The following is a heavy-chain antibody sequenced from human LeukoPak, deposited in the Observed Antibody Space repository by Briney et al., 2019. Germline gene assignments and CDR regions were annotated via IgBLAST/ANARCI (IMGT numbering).Heavy chain of an antibody. D-gene: IGHD2-2*01. CDR3: ARVAYCSSTSCYRGWPDY. CDR2: ISAYNGNT. V-gene: IGHV1-18*01. Sequence: GASVKVSCKASGYTFTSYGISWVRQAPGQGLEWMGWISAYNGNTNYAQKLQGRVTMTTDTSTSTAYMELRSLRSDDTAVYYCARVAYCSSTSCYRGWPDYWGQGTLVTVSS. CDR1: GYTFTSYG. J-gene: IGHJ4*02.